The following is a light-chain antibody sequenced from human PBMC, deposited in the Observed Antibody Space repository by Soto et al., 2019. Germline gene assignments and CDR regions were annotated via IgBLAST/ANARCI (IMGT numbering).Light chain of an antibody. CDR3: QQYYSTPWT. CDR1: QSVLYSSNNKNY. V-gene: IGKV4-1*01. Sequence: DIVMTQSPDSLAVSLGERATINCKSSQSVLYSSNNKNYLAWYQQKPGQPPKLLIDWASTRESGVPDRFSGSGSGTDFTLTISSLQAEDGAVYYCQQYYSTPWTFGQRTKVEIK. CDR2: WAS. J-gene: IGKJ1*01.